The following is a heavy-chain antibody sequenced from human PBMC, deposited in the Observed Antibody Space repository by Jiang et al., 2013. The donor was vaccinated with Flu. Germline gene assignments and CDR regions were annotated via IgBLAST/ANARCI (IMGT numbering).Heavy chain of an antibody. CDR1: GDSVSGNSAA. D-gene: IGHD3-10*01. Sequence: ISGDSVSGNSAAWNWIRQSPSRGLEWPGRTYHRSRWYNDYAVSVKSRITINADTSENQFSLHLNSVTPEDTAVYYCARDPTYYYSSGSYTYFDYWGQGTLVSVSS. J-gene: IGHJ4*02. V-gene: IGHV6-1*01. CDR3: ARDPTYYYSSGSYTYFDY. CDR2: TYHRSRWYN.